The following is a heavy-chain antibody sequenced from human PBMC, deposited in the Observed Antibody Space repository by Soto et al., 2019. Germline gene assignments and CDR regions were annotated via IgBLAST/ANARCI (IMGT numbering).Heavy chain of an antibody. Sequence: GGSLRLSCAASGFTFSSYAMTWVRQAPGKGLEWVSGISGSGGATYYVDSLKGRFTISRDNSKNTLYMQMNSLRAEDTAVYYCAKDRGLRLSGGSSYDYWGQGTLVTVSS. CDR1: GFTFSSYA. V-gene: IGHV3-23*01. J-gene: IGHJ4*02. D-gene: IGHD2-15*01. CDR2: ISGSGGAT. CDR3: AKDRGLRLSGGSSYDY.